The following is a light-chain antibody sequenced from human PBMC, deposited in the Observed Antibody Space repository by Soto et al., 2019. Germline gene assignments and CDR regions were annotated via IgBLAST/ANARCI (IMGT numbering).Light chain of an antibody. CDR2: GAS. Sequence: EIVMTQSPATLSVSPGERATLSYRASQSVSSNLAWYQQKPGQAPRLLIYGASTRATGIPARFSGSGSGTEFTLTISSLQSEDFAVYYCQQYNNWPCFGQGTKVEIK. CDR1: QSVSSN. CDR3: QQYNNWPC. V-gene: IGKV3-15*01. J-gene: IGKJ1*01.